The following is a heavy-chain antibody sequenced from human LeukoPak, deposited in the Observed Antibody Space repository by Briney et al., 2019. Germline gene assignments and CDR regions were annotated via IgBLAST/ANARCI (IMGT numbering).Heavy chain of an antibody. CDR1: GFTFGGYA. V-gene: IGHV3-23*01. J-gene: IGHJ6*02. Sequence: GGSQRLSCVASGFTFGGYAMGCVRQAPGKGLEWVSSISAGSEDSYYADSVKGRFTISRDNSKSTLYLQVNSLRADDTAVYYCARTIAQYSTTWLYYYPGLDVWGQGTTVTVSS. D-gene: IGHD1-7*01. CDR3: ARTIAQYSTTWLYYYPGLDV. CDR2: ISAGSEDS.